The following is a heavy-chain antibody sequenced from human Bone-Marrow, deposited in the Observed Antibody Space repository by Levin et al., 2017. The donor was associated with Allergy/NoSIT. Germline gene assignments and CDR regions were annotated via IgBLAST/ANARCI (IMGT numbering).Heavy chain of an antibody. V-gene: IGHV1-24*01. CDR2: FDPEQGET. D-gene: IGHD3-3*01. Sequence: VASVKVSCKVSGYTLNELAMHWVRQAPGKGLEWMGGFDPEQGETIYAQKFQGRVMMTEDTSTDTAYMELSSLRSEDTAVYYCATGVSGSYDFWSGPYHGMDLWGQGTTVTVSS. J-gene: IGHJ6*02. CDR3: ATGVSGSYDFWSGPYHGMDL. CDR1: GYTLNELA.